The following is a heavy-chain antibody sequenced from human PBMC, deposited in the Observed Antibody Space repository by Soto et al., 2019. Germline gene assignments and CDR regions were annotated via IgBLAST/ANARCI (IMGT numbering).Heavy chain of an antibody. V-gene: IGHV4-59*01. CDR1: GGFIIHYY. D-gene: IGHD4-17*01. CDR3: ARTYGFDAFDI. J-gene: IGHJ3*02. CDR2: IHSSGST. Sequence: SEALSLTCAVSGGFIIHYYWSWIRQPPWKGLEWIGYIHSSGSTNYNPSLNSRVTISVDTSKNQFSLKLSSVTAADTAVYYCARTYGFDAFDIWGQGTMVTVSS.